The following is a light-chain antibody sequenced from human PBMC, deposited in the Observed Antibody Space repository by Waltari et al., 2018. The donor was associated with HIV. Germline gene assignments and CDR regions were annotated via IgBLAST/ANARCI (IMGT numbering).Light chain of an antibody. J-gene: IGLJ2*01. Sequence: QSALTQPASVSGSPGQSITISCTGTNSDVGGYNYVSWYQKHPGKSPTLMIYEFSNLPPGVVNRFSGSKAGHTASLTISGLQAEDEAYYYCSSYTSSSTLVVFGGGTKLTVL. CDR2: EFS. CDR3: SSYTSSSTLVV. CDR1: NSDVGGYNY. V-gene: IGLV2-14*01.